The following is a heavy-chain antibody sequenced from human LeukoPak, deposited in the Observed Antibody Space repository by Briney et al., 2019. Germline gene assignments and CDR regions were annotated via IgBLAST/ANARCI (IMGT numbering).Heavy chain of an antibody. V-gene: IGHV3-64D*06. CDR1: GFTFSSYA. Sequence: PGGSLRLSCSASGFTFSSYATHWVRQAPGRGLEYVSAISSNGGSTYYADSVKGRFTISRDNSRNTLYLQMSSLRAEDTAVYYCVKGQAGNFDYWGQGTLVTVSS. D-gene: IGHD6-19*01. J-gene: IGHJ4*02. CDR2: ISSNGGST. CDR3: VKGQAGNFDY.